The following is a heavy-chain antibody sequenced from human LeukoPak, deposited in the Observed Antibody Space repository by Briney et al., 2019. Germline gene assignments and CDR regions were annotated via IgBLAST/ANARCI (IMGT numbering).Heavy chain of an antibody. CDR1: GYTFTSYA. CDR2: IIPIFGTA. V-gene: IGHV1-69*13. J-gene: IGHJ4*02. CDR3: ARGVVVPAATSYYFDY. D-gene: IGHD2-2*01. Sequence: SVKISCKASGYTFTSYAISWVRQAPGQGLEWMGGIIPIFGTANYAQKFQGRVTITADESTSTAYMELSSLRSEDTAVYYCARGVVVPAATSYYFDYWGQGTLVTVSS.